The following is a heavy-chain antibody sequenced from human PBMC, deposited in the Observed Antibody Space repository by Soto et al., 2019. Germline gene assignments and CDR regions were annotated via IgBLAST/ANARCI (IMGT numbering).Heavy chain of an antibody. CDR2: ISQDGAIA. CDR3: LRVQRHWNEFANQ. Sequence: VQLVESGGGLVQPGGSLRLSCAASGFAFGSYWMHWVRQAPGKGLVWVSRISQDGAIATQADSVKGRFTISIDTAKNTMLLQMHSLRADDTAVYYCLRVQRHWNEFANQWGQGTLVTVTS. J-gene: IGHJ4*02. V-gene: IGHV3-74*01. D-gene: IGHD1-1*01. CDR1: GFAFGSYW.